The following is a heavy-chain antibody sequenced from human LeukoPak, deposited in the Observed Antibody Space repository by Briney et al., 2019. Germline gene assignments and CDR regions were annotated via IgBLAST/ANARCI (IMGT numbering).Heavy chain of an antibody. J-gene: IGHJ4*02. CDR1: GFIFSNAW. V-gene: IGHV3-15*01. CDR2: IQSKTDAT. CDR3: TRERDGGPEN. D-gene: IGHD4-23*01. Sequence: GGSLRLSCAASGFIFSNAWMSWVRQAPGKGLEWVGRIQSKTDATVYAAPVKGRFTLSRDDSKSMLYLQMNSLKSEDTAVYYCTRERDGGPENWGQGTLVTVSS.